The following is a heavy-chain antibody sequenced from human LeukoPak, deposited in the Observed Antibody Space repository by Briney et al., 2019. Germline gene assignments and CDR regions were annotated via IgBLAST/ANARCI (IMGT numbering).Heavy chain of an antibody. CDR3: ASHSSSWTPPDV. Sequence: PSETLCLTCTVSAGSVTNGDYYWSWLRQPPGKALEWIGFVYYTGSTYYTPSLEGRATISVDTSKNQFSVKLSSVTAADTAVYYCASHSSSWTPPDVWGQGTTVTVSS. V-gene: IGHV4-61*08. CDR2: VYYTGST. J-gene: IGHJ6*02. CDR1: AGSVTNGDYY. D-gene: IGHD6-13*01.